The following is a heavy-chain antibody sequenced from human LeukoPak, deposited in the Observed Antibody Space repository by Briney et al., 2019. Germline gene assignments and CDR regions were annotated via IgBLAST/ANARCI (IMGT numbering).Heavy chain of an antibody. CDR2: IQRDGSER. CDR3: ARESNAGGSGSSGAFDI. J-gene: IGHJ3*02. D-gene: IGHD3-10*01. CDR1: GFSFSGYC. Sequence: GGSLRLSCAASGFSFSGYCMNWVRQAPGKGLEWVAIIQRDGSERYYADSLTGRFIISRDNAKNSLYLQVNSLRVEDTAVYFCARESNAGGSGSSGAFDIWGQGTMVTVSS. V-gene: IGHV3-7*01.